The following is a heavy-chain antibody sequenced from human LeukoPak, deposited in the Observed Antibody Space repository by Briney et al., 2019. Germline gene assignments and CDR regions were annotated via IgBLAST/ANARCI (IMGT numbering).Heavy chain of an antibody. J-gene: IGHJ4*02. D-gene: IGHD3-3*01. V-gene: IGHV3-7*01. CDR2: IKEDGRTI. CDR1: GFSFNTYW. CDR3: ADLWQDRS. Sequence: GGSLRLSCVASGFSFNTYWMSWVRQAPGQGLEWVADIKEDGRTIYYVDSVKGRFTISRDNTKKSLFLQMRSLRAEDTAVYYCADLWQDRSWGQGTRVTVSS.